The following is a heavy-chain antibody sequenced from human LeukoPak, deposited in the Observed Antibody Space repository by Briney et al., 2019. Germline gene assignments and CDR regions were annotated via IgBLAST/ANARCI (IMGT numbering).Heavy chain of an antibody. CDR1: GGSISSGGYY. D-gene: IGHD4-17*01. CDR3: AREGGGSPTTALFDY. CDR2: IYYSGST. J-gene: IGHJ4*02. V-gene: IGHV4-61*08. Sequence: PSETLSLTCTVSGGSISSGGYYWSWIRQPPGKGLEWIGYIYYSGSTNYNPSLKSRVTISVDTSKNQFSPKLSSVTAADTAVYYCAREGGGSPTTALFDYWGQGTLVTVSS.